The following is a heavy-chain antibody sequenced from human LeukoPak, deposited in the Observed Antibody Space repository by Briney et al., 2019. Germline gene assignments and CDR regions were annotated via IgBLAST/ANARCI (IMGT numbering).Heavy chain of an antibody. CDR3: ASPSSGWGSAFDI. CDR2: IYPGDSDT. V-gene: IGHV5-51*01. Sequence: GESLKISCKGSGYSFTSYWIGWVRQMPGKGQEWMGIIYPGDSDTRYSPSFQGQVTISADKSISTAYLQWSSLKASDTAMYYCASPSSGWGSAFDIWGQGTMVTVSS. CDR1: GYSFTSYW. J-gene: IGHJ3*02. D-gene: IGHD6-19*01.